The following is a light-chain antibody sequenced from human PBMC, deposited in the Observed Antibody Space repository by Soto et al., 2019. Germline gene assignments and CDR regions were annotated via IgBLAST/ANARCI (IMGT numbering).Light chain of an antibody. Sequence: QSALPQPPSASGSPRQSVSISCTGTKNDIGVYDFVSWYQHHPGKAPLLIIYEVVLRPSGVPDRFSGSKSDNPASLTVSGLQAADEAHYFCKSYAGSNTYGFGSGTKRTVL. CDR1: KNDIGVYDF. V-gene: IGLV2-8*01. J-gene: IGLJ1*01. CDR2: EVV. CDR3: KSYAGSNTYG.